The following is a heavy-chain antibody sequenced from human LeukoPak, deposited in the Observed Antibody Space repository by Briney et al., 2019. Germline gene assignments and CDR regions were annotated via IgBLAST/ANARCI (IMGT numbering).Heavy chain of an antibody. CDR2: ISGSGGST. Sequence: GGSLRLSCAASGFTFSSYAMSWVRQAPGKGLEWVSAISGSGGSTYYADSVKGRFTISGDNSKNTLYLQMNSLRAEDTAVYYCAKPYDILTGPDYWGQGTLVTVSS. CDR3: AKPYDILTGPDY. D-gene: IGHD3-9*01. V-gene: IGHV3-23*01. J-gene: IGHJ4*02. CDR1: GFTFSSYA.